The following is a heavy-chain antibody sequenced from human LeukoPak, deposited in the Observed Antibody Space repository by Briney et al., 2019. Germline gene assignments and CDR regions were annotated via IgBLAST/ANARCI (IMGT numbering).Heavy chain of an antibody. D-gene: IGHD6-13*01. CDR1: GFTFSSYG. V-gene: IGHV3-30*18. CDR3: AKGTGYSSSWYVKTFDY. Sequence: GGSLRLSCAASGFTFSSYGMHWVRQAPGKGLEWVAVISYDGSNKYYADSVKGRFTISRDNSKNTLYLQMNSLRAEDTAVYCCAKGTGYSSSWYVKTFDYWGQGTLVTVSS. J-gene: IGHJ4*02. CDR2: ISYDGSNK.